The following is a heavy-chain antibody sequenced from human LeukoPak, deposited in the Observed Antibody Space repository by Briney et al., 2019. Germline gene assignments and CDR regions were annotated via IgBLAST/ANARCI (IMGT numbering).Heavy chain of an antibody. D-gene: IGHD4/OR15-4a*01. CDR1: GYTFTSYY. CDR2: INPSGGST. Sequence: GESLKISCKASGYTFTSYYMHWVRQAPGQGLEWMGIINPSGGSTSYAQKFQGRVTMTRDTSTSTVYMELSSLRSEDTAVYYCARGPSLKGAPDYWGQGTLVTVSS. CDR3: ARGPSLKGAPDY. J-gene: IGHJ4*02. V-gene: IGHV1-46*01.